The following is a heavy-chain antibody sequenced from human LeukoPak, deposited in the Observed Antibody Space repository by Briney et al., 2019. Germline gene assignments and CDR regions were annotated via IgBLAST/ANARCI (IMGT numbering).Heavy chain of an antibody. CDR1: GYTFTVYY. V-gene: IGHV1-2*02. CDR2: INPNSGGT. D-gene: IGHD6-13*01. CDR3: ASVLRQSAAGTFNGDY. J-gene: IGHJ4*02. Sequence: GASAKVSCKASGYTFTVYYIHWVRQAPGQGLEWMGWINPNSGGTNYAQKFQGRVTMTRDTSISTAYMELSRLRSDDTAVCYCASVLRQSAAGTFNGDYWGQGTLVTVSS.